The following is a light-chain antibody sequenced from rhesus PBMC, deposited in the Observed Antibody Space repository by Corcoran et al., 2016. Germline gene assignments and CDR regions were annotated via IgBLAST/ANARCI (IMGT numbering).Light chain of an antibody. V-gene: IGLV2-13*03. Sequence: QAAPTQSPSVSGSPGQSVTISCTGTSSDIGGYKRVSWYQQHPGKAPKLMIYEVDKRPSGVSTRFSGSKSGNTASLTISGLQAEDDADYYCSSYATTNTFIFGAGTRLTVL. CDR2: EVD. J-gene: IGLJ1*01. CDR1: SSDIGGYKR. CDR3: SSYATTNTFI.